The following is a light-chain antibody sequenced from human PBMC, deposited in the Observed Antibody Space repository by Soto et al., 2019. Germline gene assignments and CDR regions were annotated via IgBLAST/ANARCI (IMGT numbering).Light chain of an antibody. Sequence: DIQMTQSPSTLSASVGDRVTITCRTSQSISSWLAWYQQKPGKAPKLLIYKASSLESGVPSRFSGSGSGTEFTLTISSLQPDDFATYYCQQYNSSPLTFGGGTKVEIK. CDR3: QQYNSSPLT. V-gene: IGKV1-5*03. CDR1: QSISSW. CDR2: KAS. J-gene: IGKJ4*01.